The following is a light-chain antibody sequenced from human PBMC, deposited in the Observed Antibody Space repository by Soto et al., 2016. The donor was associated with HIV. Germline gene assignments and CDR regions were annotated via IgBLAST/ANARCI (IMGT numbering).Light chain of an antibody. V-gene: IGKV1-12*01. CDR1: QAINSR. J-gene: IGKJ3*01. CDR2: ATY. CDR3: QQTDSFPFT. Sequence: DIQMTQSPSSVSASVGDRVIITCRASQAINSRLAWYQQNPGKAPEVLITATYTLQDGVPSRFSGSASGGTGTDFTLTIDSLQPEDFATYYCQQTDSFPFTFGPGTKVNV.